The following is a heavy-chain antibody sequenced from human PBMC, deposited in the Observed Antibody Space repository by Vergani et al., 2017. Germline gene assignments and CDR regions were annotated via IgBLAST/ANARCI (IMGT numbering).Heavy chain of an antibody. V-gene: IGHV3-9*01. CDR3: AKEINEYSSSASLDY. CDR2: ISWNSGSI. J-gene: IGHJ4*02. D-gene: IGHD6-6*01. CDR1: GFTFDDYA. Sequence: EVQMVESGGGLVKPGGSLRLSCAASGFTFDDYAMHWVRQAPGKGLEWVSGISWNSGSIGYADSVKGRFTISRDNAKNSLYLQMNSLRAEDTALYYCAKEINEYSSSASLDYWGQGTLVTVSS.